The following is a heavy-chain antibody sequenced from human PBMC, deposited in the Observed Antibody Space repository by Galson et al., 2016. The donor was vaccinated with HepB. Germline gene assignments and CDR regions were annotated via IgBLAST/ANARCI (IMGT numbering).Heavy chain of an antibody. V-gene: IGHV3-23*01. CDR1: GFTFDNFA. CDR2: ISDNAAGT. D-gene: IGHD2-15*01. J-gene: IGHJ4*02. Sequence: SLRLSCAASGFTFDNFAMSWVRQAPGKGLEWVSSISDNAAGTYYADSVKGRFTISRDSSKNTLYLQMNSLRVEDTAIYYCAKALPPGRKLDYWGQGTLVTVSS. CDR3: AKALPPGRKLDY.